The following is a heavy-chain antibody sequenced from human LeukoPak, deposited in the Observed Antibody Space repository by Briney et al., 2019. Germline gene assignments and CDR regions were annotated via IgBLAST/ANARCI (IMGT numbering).Heavy chain of an antibody. V-gene: IGHV4-34*01. Sequence: SETLSLTCAVYGGSFSGYYWSWIRQPPGKGLEWIGEINHSGSTNYNPSLKSRVTISVDTSKNQFSLKLSSVTAADTAVYYCARGLAAAGTVFDYWGQGTLVTVSS. CDR3: ARGLAAAGTVFDY. D-gene: IGHD6-13*01. CDR1: GGSFSGYY. J-gene: IGHJ4*02. CDR2: INHSGST.